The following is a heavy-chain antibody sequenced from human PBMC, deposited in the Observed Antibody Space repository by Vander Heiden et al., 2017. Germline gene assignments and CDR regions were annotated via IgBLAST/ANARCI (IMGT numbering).Heavy chain of an antibody. J-gene: IGHJ5*02. CDR2: ISSSSSYI. D-gene: IGHD2-15*01. CDR1: GFTFSSYS. CDR3: ARDPGYSPQFDP. Sequence: EVQLVESGGGLVKPGGSLRPSCAASGFTFSSYSMNWVRQAPGKGLEWVSSISSSSSYIYYADSVKGRFTISRDNAKNSLYLQMNSLRAEDTAVYYCARDPGYSPQFDPWGQGTLVTVSS. V-gene: IGHV3-21*01.